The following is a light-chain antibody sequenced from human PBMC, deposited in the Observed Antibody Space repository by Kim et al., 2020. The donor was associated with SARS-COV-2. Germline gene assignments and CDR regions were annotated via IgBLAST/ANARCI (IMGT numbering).Light chain of an antibody. V-gene: IGLV1-51*01. CDR2: EYN. CDR3: ATWDDSLSAVV. Sequence: QSVLTQPPSVSAAPGQRVTISCSGSSSNIEHNYVSWYQQLPGTAPKLLIYEYNKRPSGIPERFSGSKSGTSATLGITRLQTGDEADYYCATWDDSLSAVVFGGGTQLTVL. J-gene: IGLJ2*01. CDR1: SSNIEHNY.